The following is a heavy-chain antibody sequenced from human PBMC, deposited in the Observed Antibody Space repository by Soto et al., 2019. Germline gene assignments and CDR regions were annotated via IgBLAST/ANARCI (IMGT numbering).Heavy chain of an antibody. D-gene: IGHD6-19*01. V-gene: IGHV4-34*01. CDR1: GGSFSGYY. CDR2: INHSGST. Sequence: QVQLQQWGAGLLKPSETLSLTCAVYGGSFSGYYWSWIRQPPGKGLEWLGEINHSGSTNYNPSLKSRVTISVDTSKNQFSLKLSSVTAADTAVYYCARGRHPPAAVAGYFDLWGRGTLVPVSS. J-gene: IGHJ2*01. CDR3: ARGRHPPAAVAGYFDL.